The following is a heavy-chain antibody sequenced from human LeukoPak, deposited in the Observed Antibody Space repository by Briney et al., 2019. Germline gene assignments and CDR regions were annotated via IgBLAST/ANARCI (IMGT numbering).Heavy chain of an antibody. J-gene: IGHJ4*02. V-gene: IGHV4-4*02. CDR1: GGSISNTNW. D-gene: IGHD3-22*01. Sequence: SETLSLTCGVSGGSISNTNWWSWVRQPPGQGLEWIGEISLTGLTHYNPSLESRVTVSLDKSKNQLSLNLTSVTAADTAVYYCARWRYDSSGFYYFDSWGQGTLVTVSS. CDR2: ISLTGLT. CDR3: ARWRYDSSGFYYFDS.